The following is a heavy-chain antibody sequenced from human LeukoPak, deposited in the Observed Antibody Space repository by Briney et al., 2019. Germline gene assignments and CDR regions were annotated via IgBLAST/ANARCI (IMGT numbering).Heavy chain of an antibody. CDR2: ISSSGSTI. D-gene: IGHD3-22*01. Sequence: GSLRLSCAASGFTFSDYYMSWIRQVPGKGLEWVSYISSSGSTIYYADSVKGRFTISRDNAKNSLYLQMNSLRAEDTAVYYCAREGHYYDSSGYYETFGYGMDFWGQGTTVTVSS. V-gene: IGHV3-11*01. CDR1: GFTFSDYY. CDR3: AREGHYYDSSGYYETFGYGMDF. J-gene: IGHJ6*02.